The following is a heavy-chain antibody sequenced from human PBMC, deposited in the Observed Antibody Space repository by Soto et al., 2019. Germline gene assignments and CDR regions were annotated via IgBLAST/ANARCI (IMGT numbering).Heavy chain of an antibody. V-gene: IGHV4-30-2*01. D-gene: IGHD4-17*01. CDR1: GGSISSGDYY. Sequence: PSETLSLTCTVSGGSISSGDYYWSWIRQPPGKGLEWIGYMYHSGSTYYNPSLKSRVTISVDRSKNQFSLKLSSVTAADTAVYYCARGMTTVTTFDYWGQGTLVTVSS. J-gene: IGHJ4*02. CDR2: MYHSGST. CDR3: ARGMTTVTTFDY.